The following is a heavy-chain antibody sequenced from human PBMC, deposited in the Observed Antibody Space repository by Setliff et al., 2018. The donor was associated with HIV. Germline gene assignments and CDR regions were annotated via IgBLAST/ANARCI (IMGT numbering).Heavy chain of an antibody. CDR1: GYIFSSYY. Sequence: GASVKVSCKTSGYIFSSYYLHWLRRAPGQGLEWMGWINYSNGDTKSPEKFQGRVTMTRDSSISTVYMDLKRLTSDDTAIYYCALANIVSTARWNHWGRGTLVTVSS. J-gene: IGHJ1*01. D-gene: IGHD1-1*01. CDR2: INYSNGDT. V-gene: IGHV1-2*02. CDR3: ALANIVSTARWNH.